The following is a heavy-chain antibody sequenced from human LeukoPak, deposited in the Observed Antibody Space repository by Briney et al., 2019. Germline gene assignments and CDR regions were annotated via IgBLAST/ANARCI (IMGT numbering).Heavy chain of an antibody. D-gene: IGHD5-12*01. Sequence: GESLKISCKASGYSFTTYWIGWVRQMPGKGLEWMGIIYPADSTAHYSPSFQGQVTISVDKSINTAYLQWSRLKASDTAMYYCARHLGIATIGGCDSWGQGTLVTVSS. CDR3: ARHLGIATIGGCDS. CDR1: GYSFTTYW. J-gene: IGHJ4*02. CDR2: IYPADSTA. V-gene: IGHV5-51*01.